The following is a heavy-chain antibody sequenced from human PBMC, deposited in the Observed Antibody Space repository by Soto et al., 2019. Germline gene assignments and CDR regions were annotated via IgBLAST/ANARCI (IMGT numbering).Heavy chain of an antibody. CDR3: ARWAGGYSGYVDS. D-gene: IGHD5-12*01. V-gene: IGHV4-31*03. CDR1: GGSISSGGYY. Sequence: QVQLQESGPGLVKPSQTLSLTCTVSGGSISSGGYYWSWIRQHPGRGLEWIGFIYYSGSPSYNPSLNSRVTISVDTSKTQLSLRLSSVTAADTAVYYCARWAGGYSGYVDSWVQGSLVTVSS. J-gene: IGHJ4*02. CDR2: IYYSGSP.